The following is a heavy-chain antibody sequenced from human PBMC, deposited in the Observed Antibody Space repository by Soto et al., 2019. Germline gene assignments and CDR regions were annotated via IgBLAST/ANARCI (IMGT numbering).Heavy chain of an antibody. D-gene: IGHD5-12*01. Sequence: PGGSLRLSCAASGFSFRSFGMHWVRQAPGKGLEWVSVIWDDGSAKYYRDTVKGRFTISSDISKNTLYLQMNRPRAEDTAVYYCARNREYSDSGRFFYGMDVWGQRTTVTVSS. CDR2: IWDDGSAK. J-gene: IGHJ6*02. V-gene: IGHV3-33*01. CDR1: GFSFRSFG. CDR3: ARNREYSDSGRFFYGMDV.